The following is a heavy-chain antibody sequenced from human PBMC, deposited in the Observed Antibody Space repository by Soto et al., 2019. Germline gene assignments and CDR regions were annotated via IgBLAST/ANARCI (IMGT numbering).Heavy chain of an antibody. Sequence: QVQLVESGGGVVQPGRSLRLSCEASGFTFSSYGMHWVRQAPGKGLEWVAVIWYDGSNKYYADSVKGRFTISRDNSKKTLDLQMNSLRAEDTSVYQCARGGYYGTSGYYSTSYYFDYWGQGTLVTVSS. CDR3: ARGGYYGTSGYYSTSYYFDY. CDR2: IWYDGSNK. D-gene: IGHD3-22*01. V-gene: IGHV3-33*01. J-gene: IGHJ4*02. CDR1: GFTFSSYG.